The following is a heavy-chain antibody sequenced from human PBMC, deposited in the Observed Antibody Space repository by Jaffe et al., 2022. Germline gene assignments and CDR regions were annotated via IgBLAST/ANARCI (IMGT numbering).Heavy chain of an antibody. CDR3: GRGLIVADI. D-gene: IGHD5-12*01. Sequence: QVQLVQSGAEVKKPGASVKVSCKASGYTFTTFYIHWVRQAPGQGLEWMGIINPSGGSTSYAQKFQGRVTMTRDTSTTTVYMQLNSLASEDTAMYYCGRGLIVADIWGQGTMVTVSS. V-gene: IGHV1-46*03. J-gene: IGHJ3*02. CDR1: GYTFTTFY. CDR2: INPSGGST.